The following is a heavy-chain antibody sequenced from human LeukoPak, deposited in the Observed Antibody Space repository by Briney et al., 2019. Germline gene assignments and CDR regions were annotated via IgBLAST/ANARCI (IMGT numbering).Heavy chain of an antibody. CDR1: GFTFTRTA. Sequence: SVKASCKASGFTFTRTAMKWVGQARGQRLEWIGWIAVGSGNTNYAQKFQERVTITRDMSTSTAYMELSSLRSEDTAVYYCSVYSSSSLSYYFGMDVWGQGTTVTVSS. CDR3: SVYSSSSLSYYFGMDV. J-gene: IGHJ6*02. V-gene: IGHV1-58*02. D-gene: IGHD6-6*01. CDR2: IAVGSGNT.